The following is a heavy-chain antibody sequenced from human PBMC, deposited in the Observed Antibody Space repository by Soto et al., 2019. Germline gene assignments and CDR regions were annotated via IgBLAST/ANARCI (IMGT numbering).Heavy chain of an antibody. V-gene: IGHV1-8*01. CDR3: ARGGYYYDSSGYYHPGGFDY. Sequence: ASVKVSCKASGYTFTSYDINWVRQATGQGLEWMGWMNPNSGNTGYAQKFQGRVTMTRNTSISTAYMELSSLRSEDTAVYYCARGGYYYDSSGYYHPGGFDYWGQGTLVTVSS. CDR2: MNPNSGNT. J-gene: IGHJ4*02. D-gene: IGHD3-22*01. CDR1: GYTFTSYD.